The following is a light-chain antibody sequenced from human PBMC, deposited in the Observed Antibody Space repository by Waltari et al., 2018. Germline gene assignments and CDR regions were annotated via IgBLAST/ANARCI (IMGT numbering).Light chain of an antibody. CDR2: GAS. Sequence: EIVMTQSPATLSVSPGERAPLPWRASQSVSSHLDWYQQKPGQSPRLLIYGASTRATGIPARFSGSGSGTEFTLTISSMQSEDFAVYYCQQYNNWPPLTFGGGTKVEIK. CDR3: QQYNNWPPLT. V-gene: IGKV3-15*01. CDR1: QSVSSH. J-gene: IGKJ4*01.